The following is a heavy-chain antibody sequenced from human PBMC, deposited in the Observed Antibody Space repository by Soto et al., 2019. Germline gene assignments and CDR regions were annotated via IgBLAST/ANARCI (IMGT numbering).Heavy chain of an antibody. J-gene: IGHJ5*02. CDR3: ARVPGP. V-gene: IGHV4-30-2*01. CDR2: IYHSGST. CDR1: GGSISSGGYS. Sequence: QLQLQESGSGLVKPSQTLSLTCAVSGGSISSGGYSWSWIRQPPGKGLEWIGYIYHSGSTYYNPSIRSRVTISVDRSKNHVSLKLRTVTDGYTAVYYCARVPGPWGQGTLVTVSS.